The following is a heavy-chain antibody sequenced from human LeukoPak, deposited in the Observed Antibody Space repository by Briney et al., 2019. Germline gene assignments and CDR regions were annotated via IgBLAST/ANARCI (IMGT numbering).Heavy chain of an antibody. CDR1: GFTFSKAW. CDR3: STAGVAAAGRGTHY. J-gene: IGHJ4*02. V-gene: IGHV3-15*01. D-gene: IGHD6-13*01. CDR2: IKHKTDGGTT. Sequence: GGSLRLSCAASGFTFSKAWMSWVRQAPGKGLEWVGRIKHKTDGGTTDYDAVVRGRFTISRDDSKNTLYLQMNSLTTEDTAVYYCSTAGVAAAGRGTHYWGQGTLVTVSS.